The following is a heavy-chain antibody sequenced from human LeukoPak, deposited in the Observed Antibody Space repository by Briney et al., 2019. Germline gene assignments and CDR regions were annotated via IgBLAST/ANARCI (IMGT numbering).Heavy chain of an antibody. J-gene: IGHJ4*02. Sequence: KAGGSLRLSCAASGFTFSSYSMNWVRQAPGKGLEWVSSISSSSSYIYYADSVKGRFTISRDNAKNSLYLQMNSLRAEDTAVYYCARLDRSGGSCYDYWGQGTLVTVSS. CDR2: ISSSSSYI. V-gene: IGHV3-21*01. CDR1: GFTFSSYS. CDR3: ARLDRSGGSCYDY. D-gene: IGHD2-15*01.